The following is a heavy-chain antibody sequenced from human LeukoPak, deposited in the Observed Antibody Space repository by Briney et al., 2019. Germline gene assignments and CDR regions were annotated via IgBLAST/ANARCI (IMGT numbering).Heavy chain of an antibody. CDR1: GFTFSTYW. CDR3: FGIF. D-gene: IGHD1-14*01. V-gene: IGHV3-7*01. CDR2: INPDGSET. Sequence: PGGSLRLSXAASGFTFSTYWINWARQAPGKGLEWVGNINPDGSETYYVDSVKGRFIISRDNAKNSLYLQMNSLKTEDTAVYYCFGIFWGQGTLVTVSS. J-gene: IGHJ4*02.